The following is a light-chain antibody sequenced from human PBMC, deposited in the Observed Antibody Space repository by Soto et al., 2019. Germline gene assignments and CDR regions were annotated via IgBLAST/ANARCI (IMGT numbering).Light chain of an antibody. Sequence: DIQMTQSPSTLSASVGDRVTITCRASQSISNWLAWYQQKPGKAPKLLIYKASSLESGVPSRFNGSGSGTEFTLTISSLQPDDFATYYCQQYNSYPITFGQGTRLEIK. CDR2: KAS. J-gene: IGKJ5*01. CDR3: QQYNSYPIT. CDR1: QSISNW. V-gene: IGKV1-5*03.